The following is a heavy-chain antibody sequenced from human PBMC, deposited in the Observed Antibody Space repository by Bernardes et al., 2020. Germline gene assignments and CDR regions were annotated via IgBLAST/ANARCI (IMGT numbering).Heavy chain of an antibody. J-gene: IGHJ3*02. D-gene: IGHD3-16*01. CDR1: GFTFSSYE. V-gene: IGHV3-48*03. CDR3: AREGRYDFDI. Sequence: GGSLRLSCAASGFTFSSYEMNWVRQAPGKGLEWVSDISSSGNMIHYADSVKGRFTISRDNAKNSLYLQMNSLRVEDTAVYYCAREGRYDFDIWGQGTRVTVSS. CDR2: ISSSGNMI.